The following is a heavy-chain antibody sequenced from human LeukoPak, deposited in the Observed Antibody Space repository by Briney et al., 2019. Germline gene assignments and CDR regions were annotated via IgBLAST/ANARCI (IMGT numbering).Heavy chain of an antibody. CDR1: GGSISSGGYS. V-gene: IGHV4-30-2*01. Sequence: PSETLSLTCAVSGGSISSGGYSWSWIRQPPGKGLEWIGYIYHSGSTYYNPSLKSRVTISVDRSQNQFSLKLSSVTAADTAVYYCARASIILSAFDIWGQGTMVTVSS. D-gene: IGHD5-12*01. CDR3: ARASIILSAFDI. CDR2: IYHSGST. J-gene: IGHJ3*02.